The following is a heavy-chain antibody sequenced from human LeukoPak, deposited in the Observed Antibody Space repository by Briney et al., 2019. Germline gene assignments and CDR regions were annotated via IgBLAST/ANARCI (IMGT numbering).Heavy chain of an antibody. CDR2: ISWNSGSI. CDR1: GFTFDDYA. V-gene: IGHV3-9*01. J-gene: IGHJ4*02. CDR3: AKAGIAAAAFDY. Sequence: PGRSLRLSCAASGFTFDDYAMHWVRQAPGQGLEWVSGISWNSGSIGYADSVKGRFTISRDNAKNSLYLQMNSLRAEDTALYYCAKAGIAAAAFDYWGQGTLVTVSS. D-gene: IGHD6-13*01.